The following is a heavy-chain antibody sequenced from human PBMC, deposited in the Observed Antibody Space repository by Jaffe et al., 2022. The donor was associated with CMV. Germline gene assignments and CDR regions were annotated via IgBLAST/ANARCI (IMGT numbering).Heavy chain of an antibody. D-gene: IGHD2-21*02. CDR1: GFTFSSYS. CDR2: ISSSSSYI. J-gene: IGHJ4*02. CDR3: ARESTNCGGDCPFDY. Sequence: EVQLVESGGGLVKPGGSLRLSCAASGFTFSSYSMNWVRQAPGKGLEWVSSISSSSSYIYYADSVKGRFTISRDNAKNSLYLQMNSLRAEDTAVYYCARESTNCGGDCPFDYWGQGTLVTVSS. V-gene: IGHV3-21*01.